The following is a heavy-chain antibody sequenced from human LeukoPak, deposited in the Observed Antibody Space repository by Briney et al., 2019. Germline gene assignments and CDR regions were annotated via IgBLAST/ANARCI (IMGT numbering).Heavy chain of an antibody. D-gene: IGHD5-18*01. CDR3: ARTTEGGYTYDYFYYYYMDV. V-gene: IGHV4-59*01. CDR1: GGSISSYY. Sequence: PSETLSLTCTVSGGSISSYYWSWIRQPPGKGLEWIGYIYYSGSTNYNPSLKSRVTISVDTSKNQFSLRLSSVTAADTAVYYCARTTEGGYTYDYFYYYYMDVWGKGTTVTISS. CDR2: IYYSGST. J-gene: IGHJ6*03.